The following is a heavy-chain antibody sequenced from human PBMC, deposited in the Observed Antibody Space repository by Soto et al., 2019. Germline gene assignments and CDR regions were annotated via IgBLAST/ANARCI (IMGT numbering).Heavy chain of an antibody. V-gene: IGHV3-23*01. CDR3: AKDKVAGTGFSPPVVGSGIDY. J-gene: IGHJ4*02. Sequence: PGKGLEWVSAISGSGGSTYYADSVKGRFTISRDNSKNTLYLQMNSLRAEDTAVYYCAKDKVAGTGFSPPVVGSGIDYWGQGTLVSVSS. D-gene: IGHD6-19*01. CDR2: ISGSGGST.